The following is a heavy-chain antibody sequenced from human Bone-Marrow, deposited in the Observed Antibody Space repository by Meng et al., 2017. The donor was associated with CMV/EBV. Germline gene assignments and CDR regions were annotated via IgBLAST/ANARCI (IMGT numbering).Heavy chain of an antibody. CDR2: INPNSGGT. V-gene: IGHV1-2*02. CDR1: GYTFADYD. Sequence: ASVKVSCKASGYTFADYDIHWVRQATGQGLEWMGWINPNSGGTNYAQKFQGRVTMTRDTSISTAYMELSRLRSDDTAVYYCARASAGVHDYWGQGTLVTVSS. CDR3: ARASAGVHDY. D-gene: IGHD3-10*01. J-gene: IGHJ4*02.